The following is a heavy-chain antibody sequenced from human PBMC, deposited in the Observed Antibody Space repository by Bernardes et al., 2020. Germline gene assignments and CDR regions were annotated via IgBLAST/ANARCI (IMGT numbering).Heavy chain of an antibody. CDR2: MNPNSGNT. V-gene: IGHV1-8*01. D-gene: IGHD1-7*01. CDR1: GYTFTSYD. J-gene: IGHJ6*03. CDR3: ARANWNYLGYYYYYMDV. Sequence: ASVKVSCKASGYTFTSYDINWVRQATGQGLEWMGWMNPNSGNTGYAQKFQGRVTMTRNTSISTAYMELSSLRSEDTAVYYCARANWNYLGYYYYYMDVWGKGTTVTVSS.